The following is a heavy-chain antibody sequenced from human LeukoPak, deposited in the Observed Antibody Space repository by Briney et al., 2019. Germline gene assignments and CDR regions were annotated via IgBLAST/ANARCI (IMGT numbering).Heavy chain of an antibody. D-gene: IGHD1-26*01. CDR1: GGSISSGDYY. CDR2: IYYSGCT. CDR3: ARERDRYSGSYSFDY. V-gene: IGHV4-30-4*08. Sequence: PSQTLSLTCTVSGGSISSGDYYWSWIRQPPGKGLEWIGYIYYSGCTYYNPSLKSRVTISVDTSKNQFSLKLSSVTAADTAVYYCARERDRYSGSYSFDYWGQGTLVTVSS. J-gene: IGHJ4*02.